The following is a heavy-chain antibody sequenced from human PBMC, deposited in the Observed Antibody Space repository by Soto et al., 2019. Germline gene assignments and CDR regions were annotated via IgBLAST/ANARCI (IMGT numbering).Heavy chain of an antibody. CDR1: GGSISSSS. CDR3: ARLRFLEWKVGPDYYYYGMDV. Sequence: ETLSLTCTVSGGSISSSSYYWGWIRQAPGKGLEWVSSISSSSSYIYYADSVKGRFTISRDNAKNSLYPQMNSLRAEDTAVYYCARLRFLEWKVGPDYYYYGMDVWGQGTTVTVSS. CDR2: ISSSSSYI. D-gene: IGHD3-3*01. J-gene: IGHJ6*02. V-gene: IGHV3-21*01.